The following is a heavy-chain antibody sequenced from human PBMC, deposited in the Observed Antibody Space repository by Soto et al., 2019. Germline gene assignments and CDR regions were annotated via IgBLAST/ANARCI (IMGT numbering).Heavy chain of an antibody. CDR2: INHRGST. D-gene: IGHD3-3*01. CDR1: GASFTGYY. Sequence: QVRLQQWGAGLLMPSETLSRTCAVYGASFTGYYWSWIRQAPGKGLEWIGEINHRGSTNYNPSLTHRVTVSVDTSKKQFSLKLSSVTAADTAVYYCATSYFDLLSGSYLAYFDYWSQGTLVTVSS. V-gene: IGHV4-34*01. J-gene: IGHJ4*02. CDR3: ATSYFDLLSGSYLAYFDY.